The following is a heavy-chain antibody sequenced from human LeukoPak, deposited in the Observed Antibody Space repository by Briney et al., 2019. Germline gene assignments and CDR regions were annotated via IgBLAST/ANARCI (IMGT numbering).Heavy chain of an antibody. CDR3: ARKMAL. Sequence: GGSLRLSCAASGFTFSSYGMNWVRQAPGKGLEWVSYIDGSSRAIYYADSVKGRFTVSRDNARNSLFLQMNSLRDEDTAVYFCARKMALWGQGTLVTVSS. CDR1: GFTFSSYG. D-gene: IGHD5-24*01. CDR2: IDGSSRAI. J-gene: IGHJ4*02. V-gene: IGHV3-48*02.